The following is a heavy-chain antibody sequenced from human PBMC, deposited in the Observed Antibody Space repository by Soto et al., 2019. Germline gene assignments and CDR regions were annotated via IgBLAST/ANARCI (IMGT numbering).Heavy chain of an antibody. CDR3: ARGDADYGDYARYFDY. Sequence: ASVKVSCKASGYTFTSYGISWVRQAPGQGLEWMGWISAYNGNTNYAQKLQGRVTMTTDTSTSTAYMELRSLRSDDTAVYYCARGDADYGDYARYFDYWGQGTLVTVSS. J-gene: IGHJ4*02. V-gene: IGHV1-18*01. CDR1: GYTFTSYG. D-gene: IGHD4-17*01. CDR2: ISAYNGNT.